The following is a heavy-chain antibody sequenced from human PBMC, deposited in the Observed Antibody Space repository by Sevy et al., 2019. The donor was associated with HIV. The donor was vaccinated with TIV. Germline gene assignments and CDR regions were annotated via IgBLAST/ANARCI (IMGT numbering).Heavy chain of an antibody. CDR2: IIPIFGTA. CDR1: GGTFSSYA. Sequence: ASVKVSCKASGGTFSSYAISWVRQAPGQGLEWMGGIIPIFGTANYAQKFQGRVTITADESTSTASMELSSLRSEDTAVYYCARESYCSGGSCYAEPGDYWGQGTLVTVSS. J-gene: IGHJ4*02. D-gene: IGHD2-15*01. V-gene: IGHV1-69*13. CDR3: ARESYCSGGSCYAEPGDY.